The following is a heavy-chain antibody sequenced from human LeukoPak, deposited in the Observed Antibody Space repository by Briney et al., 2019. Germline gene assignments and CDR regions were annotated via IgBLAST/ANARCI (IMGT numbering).Heavy chain of an antibody. J-gene: IGHJ6*03. CDR2: ISAYNGNT. V-gene: IGHV1-18*01. CDR3: ARSIVGAFYYYYMDV. Sequence: ASVKVSCKASGYTFTSYGISWVRQAPGQGLEWMGWISAYNGNTNYAQKLQGRVTMTTDTSTSTAYMELRSLRSDDTAVYYCARSIVGAFYYYYMDVWGKGTTVTISS. CDR1: GYTFTSYG. D-gene: IGHD1-26*01.